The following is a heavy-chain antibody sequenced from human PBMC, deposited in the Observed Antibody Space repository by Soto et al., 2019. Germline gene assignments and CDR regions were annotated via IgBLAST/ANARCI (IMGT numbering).Heavy chain of an antibody. Sequence: GASVKVSCKASGYTFTSYDINWVRQATGQGLEWMGWMNPNSGNTGYAQKFQGRVTMTRNTSISTAYMELSSLRSEDTAVYYCARRSNKYYYYYYMDVWGKGTTVTVSS. J-gene: IGHJ6*03. CDR1: GYTFTSYD. CDR2: MNPNSGNT. V-gene: IGHV1-8*01. CDR3: ARRSNKYYYYYYMDV.